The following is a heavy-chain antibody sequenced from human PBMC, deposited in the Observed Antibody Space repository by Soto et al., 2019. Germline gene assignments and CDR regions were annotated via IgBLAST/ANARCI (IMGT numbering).Heavy chain of an antibody. CDR1: GFTVSNNY. J-gene: IGHJ1*01. CDR2: IYSDGGT. Sequence: GGSLRLSCAASGFTVSNNYLSWVRQAPGKGLQWVSLIYSDGGTDYAESVKGRFTISRNNSKNTLYLQMNSLKAEDTAIYYCATRMTTAPYWGQGTLVTASS. V-gene: IGHV3-66*01. CDR3: ATRMTTAPY. D-gene: IGHD4-17*01.